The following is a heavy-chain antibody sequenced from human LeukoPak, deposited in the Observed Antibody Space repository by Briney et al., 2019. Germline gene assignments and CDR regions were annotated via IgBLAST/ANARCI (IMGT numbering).Heavy chain of an antibody. CDR2: INHSGNT. CDR3: ARDGYYYDFSGHRPFDY. Sequence: SETLSLTCAVYGGSFSGYYWSWIRQPPGKGLEWIGEINHSGNTNSNPSLKSRVTMSVDTSKNQFSLKLSSLTAADTAVYYCARDGYYYDFSGHRPFDYWGQGTLVTVSS. CDR1: GGSFSGYY. V-gene: IGHV4-34*01. D-gene: IGHD3-22*01. J-gene: IGHJ4*02.